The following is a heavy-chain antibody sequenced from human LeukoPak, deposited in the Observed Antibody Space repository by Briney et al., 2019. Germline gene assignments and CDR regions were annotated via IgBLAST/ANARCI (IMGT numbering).Heavy chain of an antibody. J-gene: IGHJ6*02. V-gene: IGHV3-7*01. D-gene: IGHD3-10*01. CDR2: IKQDGSEK. CDR1: GFTFSSYS. Sequence: GGSLRLSCAASGFTFSSYSMNWVRQAPGKGLEWVANIKQDGSEKYYVDSVKGRFTISRDNAKNSLYLQMNSLRAEDTAVYYCARPDYGSGSYSITYYYYGMDVWGQGTTVTVSS. CDR3: ARPDYGSGSYSITYYYYGMDV.